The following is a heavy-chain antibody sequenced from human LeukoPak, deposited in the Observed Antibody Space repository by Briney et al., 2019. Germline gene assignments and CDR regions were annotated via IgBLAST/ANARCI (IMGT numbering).Heavy chain of an antibody. Sequence: ASVKVSCKASGYTFTSYGISWVRQAPEQGLEWMGWISAYNGNTNYAQKLQGRVTMTTDTSTSTAYMELRSLRSDDTAVYYCARDQHGVTTRWFDPWGQGTLVTVSS. J-gene: IGHJ5*02. V-gene: IGHV1-18*04. CDR2: ISAYNGNT. CDR3: ARDQHGVTTRWFDP. D-gene: IGHD4-17*01. CDR1: GYTFTSYG.